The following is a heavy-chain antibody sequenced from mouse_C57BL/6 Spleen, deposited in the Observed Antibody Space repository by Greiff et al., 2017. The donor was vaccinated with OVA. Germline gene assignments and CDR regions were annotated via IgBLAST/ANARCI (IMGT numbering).Heavy chain of an antibody. V-gene: IGHV1-82*01. J-gene: IGHJ4*01. CDR3: ARRDPGTGAMDY. CDR1: GYAFSSSW. CDR2: IYPGDGDT. D-gene: IGHD4-1*01. Sequence: QVQLKQSGPELVKPGASVKISCKASGYAFSSSWMNWVKQRPGKGLEWIGRIYPGDGDTNYNGKFKGKATLTADKSSSTAYMQLSSLTSEDSAVYFCARRDPGTGAMDYWGQGTSVTVSS.